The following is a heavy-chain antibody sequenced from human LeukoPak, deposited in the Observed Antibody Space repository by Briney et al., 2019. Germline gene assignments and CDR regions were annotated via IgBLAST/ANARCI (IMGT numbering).Heavy chain of an antibody. CDR1: GFTFSTCS. D-gene: IGHD3-16*01. Sequence: PWGSLRLSCAASGFTFSTCSMKWVRQAPGKGLEWVAVISYDGSNKYYADSVKGRITISRDNSKNTLYLQMNSLRAEDTAVYYCAKDLDGGNFDYWGQGTLVTVSS. V-gene: IGHV3-30*18. CDR2: ISYDGSNK. J-gene: IGHJ4*02. CDR3: AKDLDGGNFDY.